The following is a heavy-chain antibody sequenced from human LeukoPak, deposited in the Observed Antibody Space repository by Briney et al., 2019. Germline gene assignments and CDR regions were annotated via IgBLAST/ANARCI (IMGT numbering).Heavy chain of an antibody. V-gene: IGHV4-39*07. Sequence: SETLSLTCTVSGGSISTSSYYWGWIRQPPGEGLEWIGSIYYSGSTYYNPSLKSRVTISVDTSKNQFSLKLSSVTAADTAVYYCAREPYAFDIWGQGTMVTVSS. J-gene: IGHJ3*02. CDR2: IYYSGST. CDR3: AREPYAFDI. CDR1: GGSISTSSYY.